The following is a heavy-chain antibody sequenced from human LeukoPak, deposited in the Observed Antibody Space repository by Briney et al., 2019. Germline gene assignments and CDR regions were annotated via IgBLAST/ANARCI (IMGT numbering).Heavy chain of an antibody. J-gene: IGHJ4*02. CDR1: GFTVSSNY. V-gene: IGHV3-53*01. CDR3: ARDSIRDGYKPLDY. D-gene: IGHD5-24*01. Sequence: GGSLRLSCAASGFTVSSNYMSWVRQAPGKGLEWVSVIYSGGSTYYADSVKGRYTISRDNSKNTLYLQMNSLRAEDTAVSYCARDSIRDGYKPLDYWGQGTLVTVSS. CDR2: IYSGGST.